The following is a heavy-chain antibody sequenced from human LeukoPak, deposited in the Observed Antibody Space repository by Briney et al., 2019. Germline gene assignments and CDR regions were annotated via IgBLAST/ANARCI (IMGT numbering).Heavy chain of an antibody. CDR3: ARDNYYDSSGGLDY. CDR1: GFTVSTNS. CDR2: IYSDNT. Sequence: PGGSLRLSCTVSGFTVSTNSMSWVRQAPGKGLEWVSFIYSDNTHYSDSVKGRFTISRDNSKNTLYLQMNSLRAEDTAVYYCARDNYYDSSGGLDYWGQGTLVTVSS. V-gene: IGHV3-53*01. D-gene: IGHD3-22*01. J-gene: IGHJ4*02.